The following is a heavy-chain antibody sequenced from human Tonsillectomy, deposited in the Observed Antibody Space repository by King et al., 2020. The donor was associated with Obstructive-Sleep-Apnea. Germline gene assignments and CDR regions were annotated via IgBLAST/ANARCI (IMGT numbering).Heavy chain of an antibody. Sequence: VQLVESGGVVVQPGGSLRLSCAASGFTFDDYTMHWVRQAPGKGLEWVSLISWDGGSTYYADSVKGRFTISRDNSKNSLYLQMNSLRIEDTALYYCAKGVPGPSDYFDYWGQGTLVTVSS. CDR3: AKGVPGPSDYFDY. D-gene: IGHD2-2*01. V-gene: IGHV3-43*01. CDR2: ISWDGGST. J-gene: IGHJ4*02. CDR1: GFTFDDYT.